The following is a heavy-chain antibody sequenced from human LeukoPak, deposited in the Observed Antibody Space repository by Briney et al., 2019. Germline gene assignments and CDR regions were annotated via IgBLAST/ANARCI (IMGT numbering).Heavy chain of an antibody. CDR2: IWNDGSNR. J-gene: IGHJ4*02. CDR3: ARASGPFDY. CDR1: GFTFSVYG. V-gene: IGHV3-33*01. D-gene: IGHD3-10*01. Sequence: GGSLRLSCAASGFTFSVYGMHWVRQAPGKGLEWVAVIWNDGSNRYYADSVKGRFTISRDNSKNTLYLQMNSLRAEDTAVYSCARASGPFDYWGQGTLVTVSS.